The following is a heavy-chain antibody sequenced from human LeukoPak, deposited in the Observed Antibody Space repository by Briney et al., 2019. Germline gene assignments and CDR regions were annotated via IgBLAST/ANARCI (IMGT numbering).Heavy chain of an antibody. V-gene: IGHV4-4*07. J-gene: IGHJ4*02. Sequence: SSETLSLTCTVSGASISSYYWSWIRQPAGKGLEWIGRIYTSGSTDYHPSLKSRVTMSVDTSKNQFSLKLTSVTAADTAVYYCARVGRITSLVFDYWGQGTLVTVSS. CDR1: GASISSYY. CDR2: IYTSGST. D-gene: IGHD3-10*01. CDR3: ARVGRITSLVFDY.